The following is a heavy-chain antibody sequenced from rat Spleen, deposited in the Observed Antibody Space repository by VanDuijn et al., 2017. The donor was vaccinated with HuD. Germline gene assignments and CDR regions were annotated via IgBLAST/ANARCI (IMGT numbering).Heavy chain of an antibody. Sequence: EVQLVESDGGLVQPGRSLKLSCAASGFTFSDYYMAWVRQAPTKGLEWVATISYDGSSTYYRDSVKGRFTISRDNAKSTLYLQMDSLRSEDTATYYCARSSFYYDGSYYYYFDYWGHEVMVTVSS. CDR3: ARSSFYYDGSYYYYFDY. CDR1: GFTFSDYY. V-gene: IGHV5-29*01. D-gene: IGHD1-12*02. CDR2: ISYDGSST. J-gene: IGHJ2*01.